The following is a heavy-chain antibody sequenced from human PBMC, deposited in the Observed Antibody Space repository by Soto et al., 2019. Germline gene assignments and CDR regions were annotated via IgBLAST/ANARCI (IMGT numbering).Heavy chain of an antibody. CDR1: GGSISSGGYY. Sequence: SETLSLTCTVSGGSISSGGYYWSWIRQHPGKGLEWIGYIYYSGSTYYNPSLKSRVTISVDTSKNQFSLKLSSVTAADTAVYYCAREIGSYSSFDYWGQGTLVTVSS. CDR2: IYYSGST. V-gene: IGHV4-31*03. D-gene: IGHD1-26*01. CDR3: AREIGSYSSFDY. J-gene: IGHJ4*02.